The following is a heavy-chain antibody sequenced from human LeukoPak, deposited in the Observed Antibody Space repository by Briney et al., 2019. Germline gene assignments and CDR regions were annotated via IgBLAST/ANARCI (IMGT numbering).Heavy chain of an antibody. D-gene: IGHD1-26*01. J-gene: IGHJ4*02. Sequence: PSETLSLTCTVSGGSISSYYWSWIRQPPGKGLEWIGYIYYSGSTYYNPSLKSRVTISVDTSKNQFSLKLSSVIAADTAVYYCARHPTGATNFDYWGQGTLVTVSS. CDR2: IYYSGST. V-gene: IGHV4-59*08. CDR3: ARHPTGATNFDY. CDR1: GGSISSYY.